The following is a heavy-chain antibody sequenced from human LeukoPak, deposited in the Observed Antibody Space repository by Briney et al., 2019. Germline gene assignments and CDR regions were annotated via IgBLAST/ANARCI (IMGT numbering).Heavy chain of an antibody. CDR2: ISGSGYST. CDR1: GFTFSNYA. D-gene: IGHD6-13*01. V-gene: IGHV3-23*01. CDR3: AKGGSGWYYFNY. J-gene: IGHJ4*02. Sequence: GGSLRLSCAASGFTFSNYAMTWVRQTPGKGLEWVSAISGSGYSTYYADSVKGRFTISRDNSKNTLYLKMNSLRAEDTAVFYFAKGGSGWYYFNYWGQGTLVTVFS.